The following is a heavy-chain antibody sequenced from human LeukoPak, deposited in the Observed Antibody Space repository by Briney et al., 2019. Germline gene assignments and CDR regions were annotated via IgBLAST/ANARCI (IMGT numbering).Heavy chain of an antibody. CDR1: GFTFSSYW. J-gene: IGHJ4*02. D-gene: IGHD3-9*01. CDR3: ARLRYFDGVFPGFDY. Sequence: GGSLRLSCAASGFTFSSYWMSWVRQAPGKGLEWVANIKQDGSEKYYVDSVKGRFTISRDNAKNSVSLQINSPRAEDTAVCYCARLRYFDGVFPGFDYWGQGALVTVSS. CDR2: IKQDGSEK. V-gene: IGHV3-7*04.